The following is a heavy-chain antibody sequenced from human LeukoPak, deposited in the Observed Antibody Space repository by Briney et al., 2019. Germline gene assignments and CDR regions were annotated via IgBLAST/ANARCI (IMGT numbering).Heavy chain of an antibody. CDR3: ARDLRPMVRGVIGAFDI. V-gene: IGHV3-30*02. CDR2: IRYDGSNK. Sequence: GGSLRLSCAASGFTFSSYGMHWVRQAPGKGLEWVAFIRYDGSNKYYADSVKGRFTISRDNAKNSLYLQMNSLRAEDTAVYYCARDLRPMVRGVIGAFDIWGQGTMVTVSS. CDR1: GFTFSSYG. J-gene: IGHJ3*02. D-gene: IGHD3-10*01.